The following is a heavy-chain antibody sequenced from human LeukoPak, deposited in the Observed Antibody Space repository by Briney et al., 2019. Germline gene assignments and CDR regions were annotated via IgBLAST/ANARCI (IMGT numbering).Heavy chain of an antibody. J-gene: IGHJ4*02. CDR2: IIPILGIA. D-gene: IGHD4-23*01. V-gene: IGHV1-69*04. CDR1: GGTFSSYA. Sequence: ASVKVSCKASGGTFSSYAISWVRQAPGQGLEWMGRIIPILGIANYAQKFQGRVTITADESTSTAYMELSSLRSEDTAVYYCARGETDVTPYDYWGQGTLVTVSS. CDR3: ARGETDVTPYDY.